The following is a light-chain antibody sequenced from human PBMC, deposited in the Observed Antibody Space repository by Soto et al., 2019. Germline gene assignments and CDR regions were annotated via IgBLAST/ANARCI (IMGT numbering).Light chain of an antibody. Sequence: EIVLTQSPGTLSLSPGERATLSCRATQSVSSRNLAWYQQKPGQAPKLLIYLASTRATGIPDRFSGSGSGTDFTLTISRLEPEDVAVYYCQQYGNSPPFTFGQGTKLEI. CDR3: QQYGNSPPFT. CDR1: QSVSSRN. V-gene: IGKV3-20*01. J-gene: IGKJ2*01. CDR2: LAS.